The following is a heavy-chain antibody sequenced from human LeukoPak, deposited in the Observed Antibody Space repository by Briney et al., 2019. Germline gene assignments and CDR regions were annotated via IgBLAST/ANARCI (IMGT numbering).Heavy chain of an antibody. CDR1: GGTFSSYA. J-gene: IGHJ5*02. CDR2: IIPIFGTA. D-gene: IGHD3-22*01. CDR3: ARGTYYYDSSGQAFDP. Sequence: GGSVKVSCKASGGTFSSYAISWVRQAPGQGLEWMGGIIPIFGTANYAQKFQGRVTITADESTSTAYMELSSLRSEDTAVYYCARGTYYYDSSGQAFDPWGQGTLVTVSS. V-gene: IGHV1-69*13.